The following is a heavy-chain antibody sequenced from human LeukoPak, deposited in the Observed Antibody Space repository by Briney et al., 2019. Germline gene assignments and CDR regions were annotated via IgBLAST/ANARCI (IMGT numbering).Heavy chain of an antibody. V-gene: IGHV4-4*02. D-gene: IGHD3-22*01. CDR3: AGLVGRYSSGLYYYYFDY. J-gene: IGHJ4*02. Sequence: SETLSLTCTVSGDSINSLDLWSWVRQPPGKGLEWIGEMYLSGTTHSNPSIKSRVTISIDKSKNQFFLNLSSVTAADTAVYYCAGLVGRYSSGLYYYYFDYWGQGTLVTVSS. CDR1: GDSINSLDL. CDR2: MYLSGTT.